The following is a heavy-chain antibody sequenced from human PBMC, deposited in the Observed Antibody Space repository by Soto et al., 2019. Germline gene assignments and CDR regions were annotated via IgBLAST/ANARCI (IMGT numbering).Heavy chain of an antibody. D-gene: IGHD2-2*01. CDR3: AGVPDY. Sequence: QLQLQESGSGLVKPSQTLSLTCAVSGGSISSGGYSWSWIRQPPGKGLEWIGYMYHSGSTYYNPSPXRXXPISIDRSKNQCSLKLSSVTAADTAVYYCAGVPDYWGQGILVTVSS. CDR2: MYHSGST. CDR1: GGSISSGGYS. J-gene: IGHJ4*02. V-gene: IGHV4-30-2*01.